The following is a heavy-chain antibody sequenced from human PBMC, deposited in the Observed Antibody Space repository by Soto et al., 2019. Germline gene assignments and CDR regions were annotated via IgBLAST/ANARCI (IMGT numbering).Heavy chain of an antibody. V-gene: IGHV1-3*01. Sequence: GASVKVSCKASGYTFTNYAMHWVRQAPGQRLEWMGWINAVNGNANYAQNFQGRVTITADESTSTAYMELSSLRSEDTAVYYCASLGIVGATSDYWGQGTLVTVSS. CDR3: ASLGIVGATSDY. CDR1: GYTFTNYA. J-gene: IGHJ4*02. D-gene: IGHD1-26*01. CDR2: INAVNGNA.